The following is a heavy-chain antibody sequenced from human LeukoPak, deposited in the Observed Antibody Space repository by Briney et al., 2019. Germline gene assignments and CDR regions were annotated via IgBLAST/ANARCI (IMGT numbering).Heavy chain of an antibody. CDR3: ARDTYGSDY. Sequence: GASVKVSCKASGYTFSDHRMHWVRQAPGQGLEWMGKITPSSGDTTYAQNFQDRVTMTRDTSTSTVYMQLSRLRSEDTAVYYCARDTYGSDYWGQGTLVTVSS. V-gene: IGHV1-46*01. CDR2: ITPSSGDT. CDR1: GYTFSDHR. J-gene: IGHJ4*02. D-gene: IGHD3-10*01.